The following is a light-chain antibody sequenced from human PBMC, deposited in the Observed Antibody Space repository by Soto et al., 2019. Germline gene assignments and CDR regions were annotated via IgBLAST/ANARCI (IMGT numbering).Light chain of an antibody. CDR3: AVWDGSLNGWV. CDR2: RNN. J-gene: IGLJ3*02. CDR1: SSNIGAGYD. Sequence: QSVLTQPPSVSGAPGQRVTISCTGSSSNIGAGYDVNWYQQLPGAAPKFLIYRNNQRPSGVPDRFSGSKSGTSASLAISGLQSEDEADYYCAVWDGSLNGWVFGGGTQLTVL. V-gene: IGLV1-40*01.